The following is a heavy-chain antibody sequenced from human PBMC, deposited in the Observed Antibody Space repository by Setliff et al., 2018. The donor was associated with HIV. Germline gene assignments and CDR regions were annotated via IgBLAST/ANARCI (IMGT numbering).Heavy chain of an antibody. V-gene: IGHV4-34*01. D-gene: IGHD1-1*01. Sequence: SETLSLTCAVYGGSFSAYYWSWIRQTPGKGLEWIGEINHSGGTNYNPSLKSRVTISVDTSKNQFSLQLRSVTAADTAVYYCAQLGMVDDFDYWGQGTLVTVSS. CDR3: AQLGMVDDFDY. CDR1: GGSFSAYY. J-gene: IGHJ4*02. CDR2: INHSGGT.